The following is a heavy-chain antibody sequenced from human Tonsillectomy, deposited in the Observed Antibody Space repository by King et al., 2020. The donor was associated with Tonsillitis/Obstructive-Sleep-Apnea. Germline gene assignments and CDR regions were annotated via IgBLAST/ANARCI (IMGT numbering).Heavy chain of an antibody. V-gene: IGHV3-64D*06. CDR2: ISSNGGSA. CDR3: VKLGGFGELLS. J-gene: IGHJ4*02. D-gene: IGHD3-10*01. Sequence: DVQLVESGGGLVQPGGSLRLSCSASGFTFSSYAMHWVRQTPGKGLEYVSGISSNGGSAYYADSVKGRITISRDNSKNTLYLQMNSLRAEDTAVYYCVKLGGFGELLSWGQGTLVTVSS. CDR1: GFTFSSYA.